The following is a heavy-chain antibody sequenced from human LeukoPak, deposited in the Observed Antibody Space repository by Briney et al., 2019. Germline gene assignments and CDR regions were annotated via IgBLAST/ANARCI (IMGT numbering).Heavy chain of an antibody. CDR1: GGTYSSYA. CDR2: IIPIFGTA. D-gene: IGHD5-18*01. CDR3: ARGTDTAMVTPIAHDY. Sequence: SVKVSCKASGGTYSSYAISWVRQAPGQGLEWMGGIIPIFGTANYAQKFQGRVTITADESTSTAYMELSSLRSEDTAVYYCARGTDTAMVTPIAHDYWGQGTLVTVSS. V-gene: IGHV1-69*13. J-gene: IGHJ4*02.